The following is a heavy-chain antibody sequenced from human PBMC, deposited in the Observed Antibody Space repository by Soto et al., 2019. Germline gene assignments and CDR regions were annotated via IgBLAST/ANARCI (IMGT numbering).Heavy chain of an antibody. CDR2: ISYDGSNK. CDR1: GFTFSSYG. CDR3: AKDLMMATYYYYGMDV. D-gene: IGHD3-16*01. J-gene: IGHJ6*02. V-gene: IGHV3-30*18. Sequence: GGSLRLSCAASGFTFSSYGMQWVRQAPGKGLEWVAVISYDGSNKYYADSVKGRFTISRDNSKNTLYLQMNSLRAEDTAVYYCAKDLMMATYYYYGMDVWGQGTTVTVSS.